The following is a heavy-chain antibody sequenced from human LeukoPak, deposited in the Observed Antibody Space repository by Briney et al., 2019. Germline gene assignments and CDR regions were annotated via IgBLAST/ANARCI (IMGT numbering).Heavy chain of an antibody. CDR2: MWYDGINK. CDR3: ARDHADPRWGPEY. Sequence: GGSLRNSCATSGFTFSSYGVHWGRQAPGKGLEWLAIMWYDGINKYYADSVKGRFTLSRDNSKNTLYLQMNSLRAEEKGVYYCARDHADPRWGPEYWGQGTLVTVSS. J-gene: IGHJ4*02. V-gene: IGHV3-33*01. CDR1: GFTFSSYG. D-gene: IGHD3-16*01.